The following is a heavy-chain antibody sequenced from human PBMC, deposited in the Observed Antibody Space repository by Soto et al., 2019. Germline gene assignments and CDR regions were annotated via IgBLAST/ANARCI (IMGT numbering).Heavy chain of an antibody. CDR3: AREDTNGYYYFDS. J-gene: IGHJ4*02. CDR1: GDSISSYY. Sequence: SETLSLTCPVCGDSISSYYWSWLRQPPGKGLEWVGYIYYSGNTGYNPSLKSRVTISVDTSNNQLSLKLASVTAADTAVYYCAREDTNGYYYFDSWGQGTLVTLSS. V-gene: IGHV4-59*01. CDR2: IYYSGNT. D-gene: IGHD3-22*01.